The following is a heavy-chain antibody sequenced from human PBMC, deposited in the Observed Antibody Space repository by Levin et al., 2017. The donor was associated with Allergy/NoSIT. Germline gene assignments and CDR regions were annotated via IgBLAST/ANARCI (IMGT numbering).Heavy chain of an antibody. CDR1: GGSISSSLYF. CDR3: ARVRRIAVASNGHWRFDP. CDR2: VSYSGYS. J-gene: IGHJ5*02. D-gene: IGHD6-19*01. Sequence: PSETLSLTCTVSGGSISSSLYFWGWIRQPPGKGLEWIGSVSYSGYSYYTPSLKSRVTISLDTSKNQFSLNLRSVTAADTAFYYCARVRRIAVASNGHWRFDPWGQGTLVSVSS. V-gene: IGHV4-39*07.